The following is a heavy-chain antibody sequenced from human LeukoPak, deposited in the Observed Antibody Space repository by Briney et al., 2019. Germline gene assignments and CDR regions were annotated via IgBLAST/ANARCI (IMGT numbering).Heavy chain of an antibody. Sequence: SETLSLTCTVSGGSISSGGYYWSWIRQHPGKGLEWIGYIYYSGSTYYNPSLKSRVTISVDTSKNQFSLKLSSVTAADTAVYYCARTSVVPAAPYRASWFDPLGQGTLVTVSS. D-gene: IGHD2-2*01. CDR1: GGSISSGGYY. V-gene: IGHV4-31*03. CDR2: IYYSGST. CDR3: ARTSVVPAAPYRASWFDP. J-gene: IGHJ5*02.